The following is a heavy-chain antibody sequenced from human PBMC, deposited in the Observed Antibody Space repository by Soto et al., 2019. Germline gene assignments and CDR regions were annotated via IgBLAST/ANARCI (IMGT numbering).Heavy chain of an antibody. CDR1: GFTFTSSA. CDR2: IVVGSGNT. Sequence: ASVKVSCKASGFTFTSSAVQWVRQARGQRLEWIGWIVVGSGNTNYAQKFQERVTITRDMSTSTAYMELSSLRSEDTAVYYCVADKNAGAGTYYFDYCCQGTRVTVSA. D-gene: IGHD6-19*01. J-gene: IGHJ4*02. V-gene: IGHV1-58*01. CDR3: VADKNAGAGTYYFDY.